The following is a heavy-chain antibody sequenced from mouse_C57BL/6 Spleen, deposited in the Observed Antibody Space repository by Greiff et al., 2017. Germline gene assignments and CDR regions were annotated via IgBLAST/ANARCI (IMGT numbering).Heavy chain of an antibody. Sequence: QVQLKQPGAELVKPGASVKLSCKASGYTFTSYWMHWVKQRPGQGLEWIGMIHPNSGSTNYNEKFKSKATLTVDKSSSTAYMQLSSLTSEDSAVYYCARSNYGNSDYWGQGTTLTVSS. CDR1: GYTFTSYW. J-gene: IGHJ2*01. D-gene: IGHD2-1*01. CDR3: ARSNYGNSDY. CDR2: IHPNSGST. V-gene: IGHV1-64*01.